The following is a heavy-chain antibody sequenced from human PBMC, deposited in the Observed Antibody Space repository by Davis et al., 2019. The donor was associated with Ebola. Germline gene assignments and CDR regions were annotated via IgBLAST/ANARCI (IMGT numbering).Heavy chain of an antibody. CDR3: AKGGYGDYVSDFDY. D-gene: IGHD4-17*01. CDR2: ISGSGGST. CDR1: GFTFSSYA. J-gene: IGHJ4*02. V-gene: IGHV3-23*01. Sequence: GESLKISCAASGFTFSSYAMSWVRQAPGKGLEWVSAISGSGGSTYYADSVKGRFTISRDNSKNTLYLQMNSLRAEDTAVYYCAKGGYGDYVSDFDYWGQGTLVTVSS.